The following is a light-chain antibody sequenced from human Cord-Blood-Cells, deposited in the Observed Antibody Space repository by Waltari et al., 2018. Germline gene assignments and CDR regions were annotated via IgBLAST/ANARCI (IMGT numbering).Light chain of an antibody. CDR2: AAS. Sequence: DIQMTQSPSSLSASVGDRVTITCRASPSISSYLNWYQQKPGKAPKLLIYAASSLQSGVPSRFSGSGSGTDFTLTISSLQPEDFATYYCQQSYSTPFGGGTKVEIK. CDR1: PSISSY. J-gene: IGKJ4*01. V-gene: IGKV1-39*01. CDR3: QQSYSTP.